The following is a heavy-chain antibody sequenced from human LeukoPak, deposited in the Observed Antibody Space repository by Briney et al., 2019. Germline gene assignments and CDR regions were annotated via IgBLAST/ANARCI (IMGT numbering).Heavy chain of an antibody. J-gene: IGHJ4*02. V-gene: IGHV4-38-2*02. CDR3: ARYRYDSSGSYYFDY. CDR2: IYRSGST. Sequence: ASETLSLTCTVSGFSVSSVYYWGWIRQPPGKGLEWIGSIYRSGSTYYNPSLKSRVTISVDTSKNQFSLKLSSVTAADTAVYYCARYRYDSSGSYYFDYWGQGTLVTVSS. CDR1: GFSVSSVYY. D-gene: IGHD3-22*01.